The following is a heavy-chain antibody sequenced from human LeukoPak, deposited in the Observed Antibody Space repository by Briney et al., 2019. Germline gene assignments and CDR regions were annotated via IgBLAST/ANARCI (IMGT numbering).Heavy chain of an antibody. D-gene: IGHD4-23*01. Sequence: PGGSLRLSCAASGFTFSGYWMHWVRQVPGKGLVWVSRINTDGSTTSYADSVMGRFTISRDNAENTLYLQMNSLRAEDTAVYHCVSHVYGGSPFDIWGQGTMVTVSS. CDR2: INTDGSTT. CDR1: GFTFSGYW. CDR3: VSHVYGGSPFDI. J-gene: IGHJ3*02. V-gene: IGHV3-74*01.